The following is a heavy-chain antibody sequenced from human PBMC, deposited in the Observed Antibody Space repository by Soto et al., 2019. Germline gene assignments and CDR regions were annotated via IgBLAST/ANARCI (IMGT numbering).Heavy chain of an antibody. CDR1: GGAFRNYA. D-gene: IGHD3-22*01. CDR3: AASRGFYEAMDA. J-gene: IGHJ6*02. V-gene: IGHV1-69*01. CDR2: VMPTFGAG. Sequence: QVQLVQSGAEVKKPGSSVKVSCTASGGAFRNYAVSWVRQAPGQGLAWMGAVMPTFGAGVYAQKFQGRLTIFADESTNTAYLNVSSLTFGDAAIYYCAASRGFYEAMDAWGQGTTLTVSS.